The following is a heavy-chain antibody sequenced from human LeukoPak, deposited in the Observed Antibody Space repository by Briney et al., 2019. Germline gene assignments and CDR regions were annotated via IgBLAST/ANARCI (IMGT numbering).Heavy chain of an antibody. D-gene: IGHD6-19*01. CDR2: IIPIFGTA. CDR3: ASRSIAVAVLFDY. J-gene: IGHJ4*02. V-gene: IGHV1-69*05. CDR1: GGTFSSYA. Sequence: SVKVSCKASGGTFSSYAISWVRQAPGQGLEWMGGIIPIFGTANYAQKFQGRVTITTDESTSTAYMELSSLRSEDTAVYYCASRSIAVAVLFDYWGKGTLVTVSS.